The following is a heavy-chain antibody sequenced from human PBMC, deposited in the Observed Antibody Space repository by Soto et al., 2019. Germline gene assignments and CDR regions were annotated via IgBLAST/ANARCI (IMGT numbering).Heavy chain of an antibody. D-gene: IGHD1-26*01. CDR2: IGYDGSNK. J-gene: IGHJ4*02. CDR3: ARGLLYNGWELHPENYFDY. CDR1: GFTFSSYG. Sequence: QVQLVESGGGVVQPGRSLRLSCAASGFTFSSYGMHWVRQAPGKGLEGGAVIGYDGSNKYYAASVKGRFTISRDNSKNTLYLQMNSLRAEDTAVYYCARGLLYNGWELHPENYFDYWGQGTLVTVSS. V-gene: IGHV3-33*01.